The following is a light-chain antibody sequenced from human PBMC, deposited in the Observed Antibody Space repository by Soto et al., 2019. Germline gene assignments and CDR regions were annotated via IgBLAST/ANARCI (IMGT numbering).Light chain of an antibody. CDR1: QSVSSSY. CDR3: QQSGS. Sequence: EIVSTQSPGTLSLSPGERATLSCRASQSVSSSYLAWYQQKPGQAPRLLIYGASSRATGIPDRFSGSGSGTDFTLTISRLEPEDFAVYYCQQSGSFGQGTKVDIK. V-gene: IGKV3-20*01. CDR2: GAS. J-gene: IGKJ1*01.